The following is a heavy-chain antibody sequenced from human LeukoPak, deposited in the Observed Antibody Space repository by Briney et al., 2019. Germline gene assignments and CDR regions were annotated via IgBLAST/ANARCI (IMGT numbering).Heavy chain of an antibody. CDR2: IYTSGST. J-gene: IGHJ5*02. CDR3: ARLSSLANIAARGRTWFDP. CDR1: GNSFGDYY. V-gene: IGHV4-4*07. Sequence: PSETLSLTCTVSGNSFGDYYWSWIRQPAGKGLEWIGRIYTSGSTNYSPSLKSRVTISVDTSKNQFSLKLSSVTAADTAVYYCARLSSLANIAARGRTWFDPWGQGSLVTVSS. D-gene: IGHD6-6*01.